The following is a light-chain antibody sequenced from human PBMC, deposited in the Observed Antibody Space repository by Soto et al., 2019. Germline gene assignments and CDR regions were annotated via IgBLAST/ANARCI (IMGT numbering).Light chain of an antibody. CDR3: QQYGSSPPT. Sequence: EIVLTQSPGTLSLSPGERATLSCRASQSVSSNYLAWYRRKPGQAPRLLIHGASYKATDIPGRFSGSGSGTDFTLTITRLEPEDFAVYYCQQYGSSPPTFGPGTRVEIK. CDR1: QSVSSNY. J-gene: IGKJ1*01. CDR2: GAS. V-gene: IGKV3-20*01.